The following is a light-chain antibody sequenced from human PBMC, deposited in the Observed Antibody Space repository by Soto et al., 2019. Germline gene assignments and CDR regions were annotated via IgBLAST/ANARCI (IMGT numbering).Light chain of an antibody. CDR3: QQYNSYRT. CDR2: DAS. J-gene: IGKJ1*01. CDR1: QSISSW. Sequence: DIQMTQSTSTLSASVRDIVTITCRASQSISSWLDWYQQKPGKAPKLLIYDASSLESGVPSRFSGSGSGTEFTLTISSLQPDDFATYYCQQYNSYRTSGQGTKVYIK. V-gene: IGKV1-5*01.